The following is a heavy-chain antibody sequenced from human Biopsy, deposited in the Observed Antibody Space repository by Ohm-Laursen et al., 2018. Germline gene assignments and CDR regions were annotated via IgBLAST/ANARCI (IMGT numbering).Heavy chain of an antibody. J-gene: IGHJ3*01. CDR3: ARLNSGTYDASDL. CDR1: GFAFTLYE. Sequence: SLRLSCAASGFAFTLYEMNWVRQAPGKGMEWISYIYGGGSPVSYADSVKGRFTISRDSAQNSLYLHMNSLRAEDTAVYYCARLNSGTYDASDLWGQGTMVCVSS. V-gene: IGHV3-48*03. D-gene: IGHD1-26*01. CDR2: IYGGGSPV.